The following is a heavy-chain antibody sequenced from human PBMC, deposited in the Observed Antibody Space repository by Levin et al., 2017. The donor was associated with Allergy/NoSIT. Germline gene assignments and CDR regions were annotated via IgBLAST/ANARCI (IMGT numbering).Heavy chain of an antibody. V-gene: IGHV3-30*03. D-gene: IGHD3-9*01. CDR2: ISYDGRNK. CDR3: ARGTYYNILTGFPASRRGFDP. CDR1: GFTFSSYG. J-gene: IGHJ5*02. Sequence: SGGSLRLSCAASGFTFSSYGIHWVRQAPGKGLEWVTTISYDGRNKYYADSVKGRFTISRDNSRNTLYLQMNSLRAEDTAVYYCARGTYYNILTGFPASRRGFDPWGQGTLVTVSS.